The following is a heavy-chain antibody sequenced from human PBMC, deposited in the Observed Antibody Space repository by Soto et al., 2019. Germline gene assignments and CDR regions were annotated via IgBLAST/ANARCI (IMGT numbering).Heavy chain of an antibody. CDR2: IWYDGSNI. CDR1: GFTFNYYG. V-gene: IGHV3-33*01. D-gene: IGHD4-17*01. J-gene: IGHJ4*02. Sequence: SLRLSCATSGFTFNYYGMHWVRQAPGKGLEWVAVIWYDGSNIYYADSVKGRFTISRDNSKNGLYLQMNSLRAEDTAVYYCARGIDYGDYAIDHWGQGTLVTVSS. CDR3: ARGIDYGDYAIDH.